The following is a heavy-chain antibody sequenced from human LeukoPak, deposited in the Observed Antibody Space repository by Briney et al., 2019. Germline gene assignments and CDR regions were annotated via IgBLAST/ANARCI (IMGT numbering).Heavy chain of an antibody. J-gene: IGHJ4*02. D-gene: IGHD3-22*01. Sequence: GVSLRLFCAASGFTFSYYWMHWVRQAPGKGLVWVSRINSDGSSASYADSVKGRFPISRDNAKNTLYLHMNSLRAEDTAVYYGARDESSGYVDYWGQGTLVTVSS. CDR2: INSDGSSA. V-gene: IGHV3-74*01. CDR3: ARDESSGYVDY. CDR1: GFTFSYYW.